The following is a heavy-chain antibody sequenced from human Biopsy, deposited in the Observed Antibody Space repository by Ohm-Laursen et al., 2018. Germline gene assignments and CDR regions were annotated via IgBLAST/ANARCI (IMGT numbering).Heavy chain of an antibody. CDR3: AKDRRTMRVWYFDL. J-gene: IGHJ2*01. CDR2: ISSTGNST. CDR1: GFDFSDYS. D-gene: IGHD4/OR15-4a*01. V-gene: IGHV3-23*01. Sequence: SLRLSCAASGFDFSDYSMSWVRQAPGKGLEWVSGISSTGNSTYYADSVKGRFTISRDNSKNTLYLQLNSLRVEDTALYYCAKDRRTMRVWYFDLWGRGTLVTVSS.